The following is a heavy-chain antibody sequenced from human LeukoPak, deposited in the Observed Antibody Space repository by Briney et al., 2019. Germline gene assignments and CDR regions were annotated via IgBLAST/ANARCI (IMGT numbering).Heavy chain of an antibody. V-gene: IGHV3-7*03. J-gene: IGHJ4*02. CDR2: IKPDGTTK. Sequence: GGSLRLSCAASGFPFSTYSMTWVRQAPGKGLEWVANIKPDGTTKFYVDSVKGRFTISRDNALNSLYLQMNSLRAEDTAIYYCARSIPYGTTWYGRSDYWGQGTLVTVSS. CDR1: GFPFSTYS. CDR3: ARSIPYGTTWYGRSDY. D-gene: IGHD6-13*01.